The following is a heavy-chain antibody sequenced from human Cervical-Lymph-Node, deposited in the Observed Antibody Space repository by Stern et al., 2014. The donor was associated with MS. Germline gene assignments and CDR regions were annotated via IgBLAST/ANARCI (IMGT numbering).Heavy chain of an antibody. CDR1: GGSISSGGYY. CDR3: ARDREYCSGNSCYSGAFDI. Sequence: HVQLQESGPGLVKPSKTLSLTCTVSGGSISSGGYYWSWIRQHPGKGLERIGYIYYRGSTYYNPSLDIRVTISVDTSKTQFSLKLSSVTAADTAVYYCARDREYCSGNSCYSGAFDIWGQGTMVTVSS. D-gene: IGHD2-15*01. CDR2: IYYRGST. V-gene: IGHV4-31*03. J-gene: IGHJ3*02.